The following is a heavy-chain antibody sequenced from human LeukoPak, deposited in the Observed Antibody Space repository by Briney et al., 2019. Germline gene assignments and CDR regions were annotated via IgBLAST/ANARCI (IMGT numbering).Heavy chain of an antibody. Sequence: PSETLSLTCAVYGVTFSGYYWSWIRQPPGKGLEWIGEINHSGSNNYNPSLKSRVTISVDTSKNQFSLKLSSVTAADTAVYYCARGRKSSSWYVNYYGMDVWGQGTTVTVSS. J-gene: IGHJ6*02. CDR1: GVTFSGYY. CDR2: INHSGSN. D-gene: IGHD6-13*01. V-gene: IGHV4-34*01. CDR3: ARGRKSSSWYVNYYGMDV.